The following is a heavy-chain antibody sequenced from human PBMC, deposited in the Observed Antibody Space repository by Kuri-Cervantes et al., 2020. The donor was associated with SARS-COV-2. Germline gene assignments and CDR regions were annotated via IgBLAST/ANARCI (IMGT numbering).Heavy chain of an antibody. Sequence: GESLKISCAASGFTFSSYGMHWVRQAPGKGLEWVAFIRYDGSNKYYADSVKGRFTISRDNSKNTLYLQMNSLRAEDTAVYYCARGGIAARPSPFDYWGQGTLVTVSS. CDR2: IRYDGSNK. CDR3: ARGGIAARPSPFDY. D-gene: IGHD6-6*01. J-gene: IGHJ4*02. CDR1: GFTFSSYG. V-gene: IGHV3-30*02.